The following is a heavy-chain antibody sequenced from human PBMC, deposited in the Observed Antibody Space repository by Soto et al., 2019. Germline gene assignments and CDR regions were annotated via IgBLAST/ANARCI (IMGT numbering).Heavy chain of an antibody. D-gene: IGHD3-22*01. V-gene: IGHV1-69*01. CDR3: AKASMVYDTSGNDGHTLDY. CDR2: IIPIFGTA. CDR1: GGTFSSYA. Sequence: QVQLVQSGAEVKKPGSSVKVSCKASGGTFSSYAISWVRQAPGQGLEWMGGIIPIFGTANYAQKFQGRVTITADESTSTAYMELSSLRSEDTAVYYCAKASMVYDTSGNDGHTLDYRGQGTLVTVSS. J-gene: IGHJ4*02.